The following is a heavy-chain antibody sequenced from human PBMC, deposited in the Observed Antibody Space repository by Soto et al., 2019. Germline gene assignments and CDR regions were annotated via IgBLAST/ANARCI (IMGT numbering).Heavy chain of an antibody. J-gene: IGHJ4*02. Sequence: GESLKISCKGSGYSFISFWIGWVRQMPGKGLEWMGIIYPGNSETRYSPSFQGQVTISADKSISTAYLQWNSLKASDTAMYYCARTSGQFDYWGQGILVTVSS. CDR3: ARTSGQFDY. CDR2: IYPGNSET. D-gene: IGHD3-10*01. V-gene: IGHV5-51*01. CDR1: GYSFISFW.